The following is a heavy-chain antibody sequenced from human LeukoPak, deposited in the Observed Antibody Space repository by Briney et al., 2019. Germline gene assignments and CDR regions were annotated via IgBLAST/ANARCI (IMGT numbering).Heavy chain of an antibody. Sequence: KAGRSLRLSCAASGFTFSDCYMSWIRQAPGTGLESVSYISSSGSTIYYADSVKGRFTISRDNAKNSLYLQMNSLRAEDTAVYYCARDSGYYDSSGYREGYFDYWAREPWSPSPQ. V-gene: IGHV3-11*01. CDR3: ARDSGYYDSSGYREGYFDY. D-gene: IGHD3-22*01. CDR2: ISSSGSTI. CDR1: GFTFSDCY. J-gene: IGHJ4*02.